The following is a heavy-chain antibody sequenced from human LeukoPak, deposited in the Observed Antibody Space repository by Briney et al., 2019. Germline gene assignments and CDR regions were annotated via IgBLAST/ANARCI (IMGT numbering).Heavy chain of an antibody. D-gene: IGHD3-22*01. J-gene: IGHJ4*02. CDR1: GYTFTGYQ. CDR2: FSPKSGGS. CDR3: ARDDRSYSTDF. Sequence: VASVKVSCKASGYTFTGYQMHWVRQAPGQGLEWMGWFSPKSGGSSYAQKFQGRVTMTRDTSISMAYMELSSLRSDDTAVYYCARDDRSYSTDFWGQGTLVTVSS. V-gene: IGHV1-2*02.